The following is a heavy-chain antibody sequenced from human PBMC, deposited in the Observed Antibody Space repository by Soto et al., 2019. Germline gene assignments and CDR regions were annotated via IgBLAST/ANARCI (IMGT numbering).Heavy chain of an antibody. CDR2: IYWADDK. D-gene: IGHD3-10*01. V-gene: IGHV2-5*02. Sequence: QITLKESGPTLVKPTQTLTLTCTFSGFSLFTSGVGVGWIRQPPGKALEWLALIYWADDKRYSPSLRTRLTITKDTAKNHVVLTMTNMDPVDTATYYCANRASGTYYFGSGLFQHWGQGTLVTVSS. CDR3: ANRASGTYYFGSGLFQH. CDR1: GFSLFTSGVG. J-gene: IGHJ1*01.